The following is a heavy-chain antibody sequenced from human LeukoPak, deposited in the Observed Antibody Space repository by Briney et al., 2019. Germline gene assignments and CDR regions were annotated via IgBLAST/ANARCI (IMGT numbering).Heavy chain of an antibody. CDR2: IYYSGST. V-gene: IGHV4-59*08. Sequence: SETLSLTCTVSGGSISSYYWSWIRQPPGKGLEWIGYIYYSGSTYYNPSLKSRVTISVDTSKNQFSLKLSSVTAADTAVYYCARQLLVAPVSYYFDYWGQGTLVTVSS. D-gene: IGHD1-26*01. CDR1: GGSISSYY. J-gene: IGHJ4*02. CDR3: ARQLLVAPVSYYFDY.